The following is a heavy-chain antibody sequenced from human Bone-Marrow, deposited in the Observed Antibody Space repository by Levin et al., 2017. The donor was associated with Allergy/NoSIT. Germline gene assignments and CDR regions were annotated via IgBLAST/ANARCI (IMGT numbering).Heavy chain of an antibody. J-gene: IGHJ6*03. CDR2: ISSNGGST. D-gene: IGHD2-2*02. CDR3: VKPIVVVPAAIPYYYYMDV. V-gene: IGHV3-64D*06. Sequence: GGSLRLSCSASGFTFSSYAMHWVRQAPGKGLEYVSAISSNGGSTYYADSVKGRFTISRDNSKNTLYLQMSSLRAEDTAVYYCVKPIVVVPAAIPYYYYMDVWGKGTTVTVSS. CDR1: GFTFSSYA.